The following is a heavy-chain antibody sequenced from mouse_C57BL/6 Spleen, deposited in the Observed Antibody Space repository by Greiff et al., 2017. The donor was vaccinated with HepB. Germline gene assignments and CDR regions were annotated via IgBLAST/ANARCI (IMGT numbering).Heavy chain of an antibody. V-gene: IGHV5-17*01. CDR1: GFTFSDYG. D-gene: IGHD2-3*01. CDR3: ARHDGYYFAY. J-gene: IGHJ3*01. CDR2: ISSGSSTI. Sequence: EVQLVESGGGLVKPGGSLKLSCAASGFTFSDYGMHWVRQAPEKGLEWVAYISSGSSTIYYADTVKGRFTISRDNAKNTLFLQMTSLRSEDTAMYYCARHDGYYFAYWGQGTLVTVSA.